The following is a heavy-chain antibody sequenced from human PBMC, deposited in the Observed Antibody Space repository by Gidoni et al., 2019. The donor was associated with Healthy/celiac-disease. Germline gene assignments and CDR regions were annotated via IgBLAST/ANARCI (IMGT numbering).Heavy chain of an antibody. D-gene: IGHD3-10*01. V-gene: IGHV3-9*01. CDR3: AKGHYYGSGPGDY. J-gene: IGHJ4*02. CDR2: ISWNSGSI. CDR1: GFTFDDYA. Sequence: EVQLVESGGGLVQPGRSLRLSCAASGFTFDDYAMHWVRQAPGKGLEWVSGISWNSGSIGYADSVKSRFTISRDNAKNSLYLQMNSLRAEDTALYYCAKGHYYGSGPGDYWGQGTLVTVSS.